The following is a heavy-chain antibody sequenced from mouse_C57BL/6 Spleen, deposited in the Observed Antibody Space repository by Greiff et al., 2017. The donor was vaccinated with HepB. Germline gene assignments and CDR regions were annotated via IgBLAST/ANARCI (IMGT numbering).Heavy chain of an antibody. CDR3: AREERRYFDV. CDR1: GYTFTSYW. J-gene: IGHJ1*03. Sequence: QVQLKQPGAELVMPGASVKLSCKASGYTFTSYWMHWVKQRPGQGLEWIGEIEPSDSYTNYNQKFNGKSTLIVDKSSSTAYMQLSSLTSEDSAVYYCAREERRYFDVWGTGTTVTVSS. CDR2: IEPSDSYT. V-gene: IGHV1-69*01.